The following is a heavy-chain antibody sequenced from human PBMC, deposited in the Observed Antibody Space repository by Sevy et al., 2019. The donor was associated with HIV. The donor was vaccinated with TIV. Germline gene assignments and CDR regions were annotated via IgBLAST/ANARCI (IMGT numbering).Heavy chain of an antibody. D-gene: IGHD6-13*01. CDR2: IYYSGST. Sequence: SETLSLTCTVSGGSIISGGYYWSWIRQHPGKGLEWIGYIYYSGSTYYNPSLKSRVTISVDTSKNQFSLKLSSVTAADTAVYYCAREGIAAGGRYYYYCMDVWGQGTTVTVSS. J-gene: IGHJ6*02. V-gene: IGHV4-31*03. CDR3: AREGIAAGGRYYYYCMDV. CDR1: GGSIISGGYY.